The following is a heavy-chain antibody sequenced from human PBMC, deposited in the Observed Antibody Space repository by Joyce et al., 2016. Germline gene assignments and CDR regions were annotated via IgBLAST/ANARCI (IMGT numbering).Heavy chain of an antibody. CDR1: GYSFSTYW. Sequence: EVQLVQSGAEVKKPGESLKISCKASGYSFSTYWIGWVRQMPGKGLEWVGIIYPGDSKARYSPSFQGQVTISVDKSINTAYLQWSSLKASDTAMYYCARQGLGGSGSYRPFDYWGQGTLVTVSS. D-gene: IGHD3-10*01. V-gene: IGHV5-51*01. CDR2: IYPGDSKA. J-gene: IGHJ4*02. CDR3: ARQGLGGSGSYRPFDY.